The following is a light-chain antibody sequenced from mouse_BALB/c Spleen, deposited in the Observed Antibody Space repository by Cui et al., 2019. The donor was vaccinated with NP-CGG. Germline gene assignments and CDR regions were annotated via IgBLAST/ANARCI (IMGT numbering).Light chain of an antibody. Sequence: QAVVTQESALTTSPGETVKLTCRSSTGAVTTSNYANWFQEKPDHLFTGLIGGTNNRVPGVPARFSGSLIGDKAALTITGAQTEDEAIYFCALWYSNHWVFGGGTKLTVL. CDR2: GTN. V-gene: IGLV1*01. CDR3: ALWYSNHWV. CDR1: TGAVTTSNY. J-gene: IGLJ1*01.